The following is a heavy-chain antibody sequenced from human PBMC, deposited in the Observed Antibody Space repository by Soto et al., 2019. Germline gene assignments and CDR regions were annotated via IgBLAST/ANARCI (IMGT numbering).Heavy chain of an antibody. CDR1: GFTFSNAW. V-gene: IGHV3-15*07. CDR2: IKSKTDGGTT. CDR3: TTPNKEYYDFWSGYYPHYYYGMDV. Sequence: EVQLVESGGGLVKPGGSLRLSCAASGFTFSNAWMNWVRQAPGKGLEWVGRIKSKTDGGTTDYAAPVKGRFTISRDDSKNTLYLQMNSLKTEDTAVYYCTTPNKEYYDFWSGYYPHYYYGMDVWGQGTTVTVSS. J-gene: IGHJ6*02. D-gene: IGHD3-3*01.